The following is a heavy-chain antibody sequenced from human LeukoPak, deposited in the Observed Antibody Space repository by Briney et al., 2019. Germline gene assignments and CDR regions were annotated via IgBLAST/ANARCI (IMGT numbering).Heavy chain of an antibody. CDR2: TYSGGST. V-gene: IGHV3-53*01. Sequence: QPGGSLRLSCAASGFTVSSSYMSWVRQAPGRGLEWVSVTYSGGSTYYADSVKGRFTISRDNSKNTLYLQMNSLRAEDTAVYYCARGGDGYNYWFDPWGQGTLVTVSS. J-gene: IGHJ5*02. D-gene: IGHD5-24*01. CDR3: ARGGDGYNYWFDP. CDR1: GFTVSSSY.